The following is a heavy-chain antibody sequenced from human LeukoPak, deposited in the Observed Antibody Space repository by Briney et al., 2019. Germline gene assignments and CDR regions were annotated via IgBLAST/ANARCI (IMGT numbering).Heavy chain of an antibody. CDR2: INHSGST. J-gene: IGHJ5*02. CDR1: GGSFSGYY. CDR3: ARENRGYCSSTSCYTARGSWFDP. Sequence: SETLSLTCAVYGGSFSGYYWSWIRQPPGKGLEWIGEINHSGSTNYNPSLKSRVTISVDTSKNQSSLKLSSVTAADTAVYYCARENRGYCSSTSCYTARGSWFDPWGQGTLVTVSS. V-gene: IGHV4-34*01. D-gene: IGHD2-2*02.